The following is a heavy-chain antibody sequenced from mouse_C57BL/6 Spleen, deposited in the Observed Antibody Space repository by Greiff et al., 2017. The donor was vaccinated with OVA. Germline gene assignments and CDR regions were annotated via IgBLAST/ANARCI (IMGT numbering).Heavy chain of an antibody. CDR3: ASDDYGSSYDD. J-gene: IGHJ2*01. Sequence: QVQLKQPGAELVKPGASVKVSCKASGYTFTSYWMHWVKQRPGQGLEWIGRIHPSDSDTNYNQKFKGKATLTVDKSSSTAYMQLSSLTSESSAVYYCASDDYGSSYDDWGKGTTLTVSS. CDR1: GYTFTSYW. CDR2: IHPSDSDT. V-gene: IGHV1-74*01. D-gene: IGHD1-1*01.